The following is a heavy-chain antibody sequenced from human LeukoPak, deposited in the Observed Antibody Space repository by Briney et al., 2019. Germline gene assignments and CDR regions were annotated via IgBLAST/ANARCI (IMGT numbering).Heavy chain of an antibody. D-gene: IGHD3-10*01. V-gene: IGHV4-38-2*02. CDR3: ARHLEVRGARRFDP. CDR2: IYHSGST. Sequence: SSETLSLTCTVSGYSISSGYYWGWIRQLPGKGLEWIGSIYHSGSTYYNPSLKSRVTISVDTSKNQFSLKLSSVTAADTAVYYCARHLEVRGARRFDPWGQGTLVTVSS. CDR1: GYSISSGYY. J-gene: IGHJ5*02.